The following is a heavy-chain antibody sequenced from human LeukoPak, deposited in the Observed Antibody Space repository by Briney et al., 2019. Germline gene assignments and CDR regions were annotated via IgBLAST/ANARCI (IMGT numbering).Heavy chain of an antibody. CDR2: INHSGST. Sequence: PSETLSLTCAVYGGSFSGYYWSWIRQPPGKGLEWIGEINHSGSTNYNPSLKSRVTISVDTSKNQFSLKLSSVTAADTAVYYCARQAPRWLVEVIRWFDPWGQGTLVTVSS. CDR3: ARQAPRWLVEVIRWFDP. D-gene: IGHD6-19*01. J-gene: IGHJ5*02. V-gene: IGHV4-34*01. CDR1: GGSFSGYY.